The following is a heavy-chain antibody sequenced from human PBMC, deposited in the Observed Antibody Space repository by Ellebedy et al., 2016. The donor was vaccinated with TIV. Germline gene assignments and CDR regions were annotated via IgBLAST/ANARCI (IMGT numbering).Heavy chain of an antibody. CDR3: ARHQRPRYNSDWFDP. CDR2: IYHSGST. Sequence: MPSETLSLTCAVSGDSISSGCCSWNWIRQPPGKGLEWIGYIYHSGSTYYNPSLKSRVTISVDRSKDQFSLKLSSVTAADTAIYYCARHQRPRYNSDWFDPWGQGTLVTVSS. J-gene: IGHJ5*02. V-gene: IGHV4-30-2*01. CDR1: GDSISSGCCS. D-gene: IGHD1-20*01.